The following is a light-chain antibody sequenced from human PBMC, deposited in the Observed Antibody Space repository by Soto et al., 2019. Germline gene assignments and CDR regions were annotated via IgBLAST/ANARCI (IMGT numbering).Light chain of an antibody. J-gene: IGKJ4*01. V-gene: IGKV1-33*01. Sequence: DIQMTQSPSSLSASVGDRVTITCRASQTISTYLNWYQQKPGKAPRLLIYDASILETGVPSRFSGSGSGTDFTFTISSLQPEDIATFFCQQYHNLPLTFGGGTKVEIK. CDR3: QQYHNLPLT. CDR1: QTISTY. CDR2: DAS.